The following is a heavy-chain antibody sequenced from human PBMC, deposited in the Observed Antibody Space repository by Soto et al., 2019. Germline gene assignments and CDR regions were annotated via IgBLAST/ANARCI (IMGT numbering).Heavy chain of an antibody. CDR2: INPNRGGT. CDR3: ARVVRWLQFNFVY. J-gene: IGHJ4*02. D-gene: IGHD5-12*01. CDR1: GYTFTGYY. Sequence: QVQLVQSGAEVKKPGASVKVSCKASGYTFTGYYMHLVRQAPGQGLEWMGWINPNRGGTNYAQKVQGRVTMTRDTSNSTAYMELSRLRSEDTAVYYCARVVRWLQFNFVYWVQGTLVNVSS. V-gene: IGHV1-2*02.